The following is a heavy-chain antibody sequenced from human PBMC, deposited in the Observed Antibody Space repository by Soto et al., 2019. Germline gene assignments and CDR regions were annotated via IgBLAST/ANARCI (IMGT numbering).Heavy chain of an antibody. J-gene: IGHJ6*02. D-gene: IGHD6-13*01. CDR3: ARVNSLVAAAGMGYYYYGMDV. CDR2: ISAYNGNT. V-gene: IGHV1-18*01. CDR1: GYTFTSYG. Sequence: ASVKVSCKASGYTFTSYGISWVRQAPGQGLEWMGWISAYNGNTNYAQKLQGRVTMTTDTSTSTAYMELRSLRSDDTAVYYCARVNSLVAAAGMGYYYYGMDVWGQGTTVTVSS.